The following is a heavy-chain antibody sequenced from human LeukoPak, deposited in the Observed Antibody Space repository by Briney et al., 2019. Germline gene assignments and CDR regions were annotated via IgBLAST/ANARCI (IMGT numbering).Heavy chain of an antibody. V-gene: IGHV4-59*02. J-gene: IGHJ6*02. CDR1: GASVSSYY. CDR2: IYYTGTT. CDR3: AREDPQTKVPEGMDV. D-gene: IGHD4/OR15-4a*01. Sequence: SETLSLTCTVSGASVSSYYWSWIRQPPGKGPEWIGYIYYTGTTNYNPSLKSRVTISVDTSKNQFSLKLNSVTAADTAVYYCAREDPQTKVPEGMDVWGQGTTVTVSS.